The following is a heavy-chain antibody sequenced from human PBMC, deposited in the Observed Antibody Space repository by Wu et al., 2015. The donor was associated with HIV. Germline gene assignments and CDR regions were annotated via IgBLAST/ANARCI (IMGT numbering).Heavy chain of an antibody. J-gene: IGHJ4*02. CDR2: INHSGST. Sequence: QVQLQQWGAGLLKPSETLSLTCAVYGGSFSGYYWSWIRQPPGKGLEWIGEINHSGSTNYNPSLKSRVTISVDTSKNQFSLKLSSVTAADTAVYYCASTRSGSYHYWGQGTLVTVSS. D-gene: IGHD3-10*01. CDR1: GGSFSGYY. V-gene: IGHV4-34*01. CDR3: ASTRSGSYHY.